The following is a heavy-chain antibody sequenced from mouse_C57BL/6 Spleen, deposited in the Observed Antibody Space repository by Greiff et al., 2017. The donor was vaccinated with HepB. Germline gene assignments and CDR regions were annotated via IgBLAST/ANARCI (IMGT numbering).Heavy chain of an antibody. D-gene: IGHD1-1*01. V-gene: IGHV1-47*01. CDR2: FHPYNDDT. CDR1: GYTFTTYP. J-gene: IGHJ3*01. CDR3: AREGYGSSGFFAY. Sequence: VKLMESGAELVKPGASVKMSCKASGYTFTTYPIEWMKQNHGKSLEWIGNFHPYNDDTKYNEKFKGKATLTVEKSSSTVYLELSRLTSDDSAVYYCAREGYGSSGFFAYWGQGTLVTVSA.